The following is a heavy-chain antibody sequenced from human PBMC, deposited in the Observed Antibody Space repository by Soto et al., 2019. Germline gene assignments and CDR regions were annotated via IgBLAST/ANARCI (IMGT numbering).Heavy chain of an antibody. CDR3: AKDPIILGGYCSSTSCPYYFDY. Sequence: GGSLRLSCAASGFIFSSYAMHWVRLAPGKGLEWVAVISYDGSNKYYADSVKGRFTISRDNSKNTLYLQMNSLRAEDTAVYYCAKDPIILGGYCSSTSCPYYFDYWGQGTLVTVSS. CDR2: ISYDGSNK. J-gene: IGHJ4*02. D-gene: IGHD2-2*01. CDR1: GFIFSSYA. V-gene: IGHV3-30*18.